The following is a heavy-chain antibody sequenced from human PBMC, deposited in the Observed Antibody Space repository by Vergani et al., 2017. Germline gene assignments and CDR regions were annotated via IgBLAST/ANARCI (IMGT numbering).Heavy chain of an antibody. CDR3: AKDPYGDLVFVFDY. J-gene: IGHJ4*02. CDR1: GFTFSSYG. Sequence: QVQLVESGGGVVQPGRSLRLSCAASGFTFSSYGMHWVRQAPGKGLEWVAVLWYDGSNKYYADSVKGRFTSSRDNSKNTLYLQMNSLRVEDTAVYYCAKDPYGDLVFVFDYWGQGTLVTVSS. V-gene: IGHV3-33*06. CDR2: LWYDGSNK. D-gene: IGHD4-17*01.